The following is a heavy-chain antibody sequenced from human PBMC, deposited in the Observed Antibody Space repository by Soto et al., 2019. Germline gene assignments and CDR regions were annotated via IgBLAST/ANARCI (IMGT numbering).Heavy chain of an antibody. CDR2: VNGDGSGT. Sequence: EVQLVESGGDLVQPGGSLRLSCAASESTFRGYWMHWVRQAPGKGLVWVSRVNGDGSGTIYGDSVKGRFTVSRDNPKNTLFLQMNSLRVDDTAIYYCARGSSHHAFEIWGQGTMVTVSS. J-gene: IGHJ3*02. V-gene: IGHV3-74*01. CDR1: ESTFRGYW. CDR3: ARGSSHHAFEI.